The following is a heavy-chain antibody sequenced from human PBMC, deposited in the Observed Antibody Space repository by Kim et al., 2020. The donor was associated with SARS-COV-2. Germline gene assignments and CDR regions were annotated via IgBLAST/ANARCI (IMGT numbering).Heavy chain of an antibody. CDR1: GFIFSNTL. V-gene: IGHV3-15*01. J-gene: IGHJ4*02. CDR2: IKSKTEGGTI. Sequence: GGSLRLSCAASGFIFSNTLMSWVRQAPGKGLEWVGRIKSKTEGGTIDYAAHVKGRFTISRDNSKNTLYLQVNSLKIEDTAVYYCTTSGGYSGYDDDYWGQGTLVTVSS. CDR3: TTSGGYSGYDDDY. D-gene: IGHD5-12*01.